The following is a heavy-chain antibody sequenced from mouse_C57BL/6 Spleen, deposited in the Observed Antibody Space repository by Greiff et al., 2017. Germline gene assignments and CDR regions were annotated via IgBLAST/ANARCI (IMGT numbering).Heavy chain of an antibody. CDR3: ARGQNYYGSSYWYFDV. Sequence: DVQLVESEGGLVQPGSSMKLSCTAYGFTFSDYYMAWVRQVPEKGLEWVANINYDGSSTYYLDSLKSRFIISRDNAKNILYLQMSSLKSEDTATYYCARGQNYYGSSYWYFDVWGTGTTVTVAS. D-gene: IGHD1-1*01. CDR2: INYDGSST. CDR1: GFTFSDYY. J-gene: IGHJ1*03. V-gene: IGHV5-16*01.